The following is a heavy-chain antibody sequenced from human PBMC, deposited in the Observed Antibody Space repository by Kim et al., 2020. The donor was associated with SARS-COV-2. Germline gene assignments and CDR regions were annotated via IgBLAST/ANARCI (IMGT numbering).Heavy chain of an antibody. CDR2: IYGGGATT. J-gene: IGHJ4*01. V-gene: IGHV3-23*01. CDR3: GKDGGGRYHSGWIYFYY. Sequence: GGSLRLSCAASGFTFNSYAMNWVRQAPGKGLEWVSTIYGGGATTYSAASVKRRFTFSRDTSKNPFFLQMNLLSAEDTAFYYCGKDGGGRYHSGWIYFYY. D-gene: IGHD6-25*01. CDR1: GFTFNSYA.